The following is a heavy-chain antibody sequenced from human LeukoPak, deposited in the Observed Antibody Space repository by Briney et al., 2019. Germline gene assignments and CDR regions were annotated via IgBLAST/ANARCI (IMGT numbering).Heavy chain of an antibody. CDR2: INHSGST. CDR1: GGSFSGYY. Sequence: SETLSLTCAVYGGSFSGYYWRWIRPPPGKGLEWIGEINHSGSTNYNPSLKSRVTISVDTSKNQFSLKLSSVTAADTAVYYCASRNDFPDYWGQGTLVTVSS. J-gene: IGHJ4*02. D-gene: IGHD1-1*01. CDR3: ASRNDFPDY. V-gene: IGHV4-34*01.